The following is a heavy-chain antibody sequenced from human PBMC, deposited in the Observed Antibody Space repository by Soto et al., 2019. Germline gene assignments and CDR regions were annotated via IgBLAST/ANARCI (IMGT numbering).Heavy chain of an antibody. J-gene: IGHJ5*02. V-gene: IGHV4-59*08. CDR3: ARLAFGGFDP. CDR1: RGSINSYY. CDR2: VYYNGNT. Sequence: ETLSLTCTVSRGSINSYYWSWIRQSPGKGLEWIGYVYYNGNTNYNPSLESRVTISVDTSKNQFSLKLSSVTATDTAVYYCARLAFGGFDPWGRGTLVTVSS. D-gene: IGHD3-10*01.